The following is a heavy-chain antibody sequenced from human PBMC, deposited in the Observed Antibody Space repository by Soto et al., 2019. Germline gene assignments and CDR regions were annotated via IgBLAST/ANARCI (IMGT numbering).Heavy chain of an antibody. CDR1: GFTFSSYG. D-gene: IGHD6-13*01. CDR3: AKESIAAALYYFDY. J-gene: IGHJ4*02. Sequence: GGSLRLSCAASGFTFSSYGMHWVRQAPGKGLEWVAVISYDGSNKYYADSVKGRFTISRDNSKNTLYLQMNSLRAEDTAVYYCAKESIAAALYYFDYWGQGTLVTVS. V-gene: IGHV3-30*18. CDR2: ISYDGSNK.